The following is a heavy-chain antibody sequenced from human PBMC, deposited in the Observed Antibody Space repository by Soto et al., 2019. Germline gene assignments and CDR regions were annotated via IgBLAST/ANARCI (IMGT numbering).Heavy chain of an antibody. V-gene: IGHV4-59*01. CDR2: IYHSGNT. CDR3: ARSTYYEYFQH. J-gene: IGHJ1*01. D-gene: IGHD1-26*01. Sequence: SETLSLTCTVSGGSISSYYWSWIRQPPGKGLEWIAYIYHSGNTNYNPSLKSRVTISVDTSRDQFSLKLSSVTPADTAVYYCARSTYYEYFQHWGQGALVTVSS. CDR1: GGSISSYY.